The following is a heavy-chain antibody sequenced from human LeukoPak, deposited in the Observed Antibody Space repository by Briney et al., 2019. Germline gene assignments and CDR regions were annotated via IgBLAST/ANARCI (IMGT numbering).Heavy chain of an antibody. CDR3: ARGPGWSGYYQDYWYFDL. CDR1: GGSLSGYY. CDR2: INHSGST. Sequence: SETLSLTCAVYGGSLSGYYWSWIRQPPGKGLEWIGEINHSGSTNYNPSLKSRVTISVDTSKNQFSLKLSSVTAADTAVYYCARGPGWSGYYQDYWYFDLWGRGTLVTVSS. D-gene: IGHD3-3*01. J-gene: IGHJ2*01. V-gene: IGHV4-34*01.